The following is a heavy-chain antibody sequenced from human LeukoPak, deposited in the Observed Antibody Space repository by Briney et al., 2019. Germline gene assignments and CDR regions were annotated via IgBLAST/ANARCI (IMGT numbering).Heavy chain of an antibody. CDR2: ISSSGSTI. J-gene: IGHJ4*02. CDR1: GFTFSSYE. V-gene: IGHV3-48*03. Sequence: GGSLRLSCAASGFTFSSYEMNWVRQAPGKGLEWVSYISSSGSTIYYADLVKGRFTISRDDAKNSLYLQMNSLRAEDTAVYYCARDMDVDYYGSGSLNHFDYWGQGTLVTVSS. CDR3: ARDMDVDYYGSGSLNHFDY. D-gene: IGHD3-10*01.